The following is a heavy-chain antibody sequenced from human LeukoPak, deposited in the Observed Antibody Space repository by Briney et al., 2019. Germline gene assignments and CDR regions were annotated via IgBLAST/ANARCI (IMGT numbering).Heavy chain of an antibody. CDR1: GDSITSGDYY. D-gene: IGHD1-26*01. V-gene: IGHV4-30-4*08. J-gene: IGHJ5*02. CDR2: MHYTGNT. CDR3: ARHLSGSSWFDP. Sequence: SQTLSLTCTVSGDSITSGDYYWTWIRQPPGKGLEWVAYMHYTGNTYYNSSLKSRLTISVDTSKNQFSLRLSFVTAADTAMYSCARHLSGSSWFDPWGQGTLVTVSS.